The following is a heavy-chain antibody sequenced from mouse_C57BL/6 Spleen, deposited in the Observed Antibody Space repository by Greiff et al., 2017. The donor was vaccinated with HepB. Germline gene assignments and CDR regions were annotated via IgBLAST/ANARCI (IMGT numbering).Heavy chain of an antibody. V-gene: IGHV1-80*01. D-gene: IGHD2-3*01. CDR3: ARGGYYEFDY. Sequence: VQLQQSGAELVKPGASVKISCKASGYAFSSYWMNWVKQRPGKGLEWIGQIYPGDGDTNYNGKFKGKATLTANKSSNTAYMQLSSLTSEDSAVYFWARGGYYEFDYWGQGTTLTVSS. CDR1: GYAFSSYW. J-gene: IGHJ2*01. CDR2: IYPGDGDT.